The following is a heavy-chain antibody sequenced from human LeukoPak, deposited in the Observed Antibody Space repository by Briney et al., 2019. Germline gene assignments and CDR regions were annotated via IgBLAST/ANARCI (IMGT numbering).Heavy chain of an antibody. CDR1: GLTFSSYG. CDR2: ISGSGGST. J-gene: IGHJ4*02. Sequence: PGGTLRLSCAATGLTFSSYGMSWVRQAPGKGREWVSAISGSGGSTYYADSMKGRFTLSRDNSKNTLYLQMNSLRAEDTAVYYCAKDRVITFGGVILTPFDYWGQGTLVTVSS. V-gene: IGHV3-23*01. CDR3: AKDRVITFGGVILTPFDY. D-gene: IGHD3-16*01.